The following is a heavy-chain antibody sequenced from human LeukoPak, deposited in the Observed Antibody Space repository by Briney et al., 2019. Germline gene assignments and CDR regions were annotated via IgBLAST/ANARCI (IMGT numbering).Heavy chain of an antibody. J-gene: IGHJ4*02. CDR3: ARERGYSNYEV. D-gene: IGHD4-11*01. CDR2: IYSGGGT. Sequence: QSGGSLRLSCAASGFTVSSNYMSWVRQAPGKGLEWVSVIYSGGGTYYADSVKGRFTISRDNSKNTLYLQMNSLRAEDTAVYYCARERGYSNYEVWGQGTLVTVSS. V-gene: IGHV3-53*01. CDR1: GFTVSSNY.